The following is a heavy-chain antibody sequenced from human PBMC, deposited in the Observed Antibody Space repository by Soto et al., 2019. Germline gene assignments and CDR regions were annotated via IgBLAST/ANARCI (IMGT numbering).Heavy chain of an antibody. CDR3: ARDGGYCSSTSCYRGAFDY. Sequence: SQTLSLTCAISGDSASSNSAAWNWIRQSPSRGLEWLGRTYYRSKWYNDYAVSVKSRITINPDTSKNQFSLQLNSVTPEDTAVYYCARDGGYCSSTSCYRGAFDYWSQGTLVTVSS. J-gene: IGHJ4*02. D-gene: IGHD2-2*02. CDR2: TYYRSKWYN. V-gene: IGHV6-1*01. CDR1: GDSASSNSAA.